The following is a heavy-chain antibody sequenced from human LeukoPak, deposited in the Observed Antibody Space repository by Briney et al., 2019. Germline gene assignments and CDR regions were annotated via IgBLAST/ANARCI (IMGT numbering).Heavy chain of an antibody. CDR2: MFHSGST. CDR1: GVSISSYY. J-gene: IGHJ4*02. V-gene: IGHV4-59*01. CDR3: ARVFRRDGYFDF. Sequence: SETLSLTCTVSGVSISSYYWSWIRQPPGKGLEWIGYMFHSGSTNYNPSLKSRVTISMYTSKNQFSLKLSSVTAADTAVYYCARVFRRDGYFDFWGQGTLVTVSS. D-gene: IGHD2-15*01.